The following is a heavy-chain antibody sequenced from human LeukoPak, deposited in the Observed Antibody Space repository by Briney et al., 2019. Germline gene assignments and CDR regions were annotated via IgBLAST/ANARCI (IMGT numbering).Heavy chain of an antibody. CDR1: GFTFSGHC. Sequence: GGSLRLSCTASGFTFSGHCMSWVRQAPGKGLEWVANIKKDGIEKYYVESVKGRFTISRDNAKNSLYLQMNSLRAEDTAVYYCARRRGKWDVNWFDPWGPGTLVTVSS. CDR2: IKKDGIEK. D-gene: IGHD1-26*01. CDR3: ARRRGKWDVNWFDP. J-gene: IGHJ5*02. V-gene: IGHV3-7*01.